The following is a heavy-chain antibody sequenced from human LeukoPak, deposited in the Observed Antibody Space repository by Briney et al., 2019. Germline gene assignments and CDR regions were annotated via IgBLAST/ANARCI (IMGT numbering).Heavy chain of an antibody. Sequence: GGSLRLSCAASGFTLGIYWMRWVRQAPGKGLEWVAKIKQDGSEKFYVDSVKGRFTLSRDNAKNSLFLQMNSLRAEDTAVYYCARDYYGSGWYGDYWGQGTLVTVSS. CDR2: IKQDGSEK. J-gene: IGHJ4*02. CDR1: GFTLGIYW. CDR3: ARDYYGSGWYGDY. V-gene: IGHV3-7*04. D-gene: IGHD6-19*01.